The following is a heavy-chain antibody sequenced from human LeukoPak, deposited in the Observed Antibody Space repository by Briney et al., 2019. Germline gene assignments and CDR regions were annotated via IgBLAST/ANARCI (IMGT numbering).Heavy chain of an antibody. CDR2: ISAYNGNT. CDR3: ASDYYDSSGHGNY. CDR1: GYTFTSYG. J-gene: IGHJ4*02. V-gene: IGHV1-18*01. Sequence: ASVKVSCKASGYTFTSYGISWVRQAPGQGLEWMGWISAYNGNTKYAQKLQGRVTMTTDTSTSTAYMELSSLRSEDRAVYYCASDYYDSSGHGNYWGQGTLVTVSS. D-gene: IGHD3-22*01.